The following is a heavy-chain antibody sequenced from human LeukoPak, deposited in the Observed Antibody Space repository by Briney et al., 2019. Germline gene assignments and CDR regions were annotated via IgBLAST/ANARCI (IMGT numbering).Heavy chain of an antibody. CDR2: IYSGDAT. V-gene: IGHV3-53*01. J-gene: IGHJ4*02. CDR1: GFTVSSNY. CDR3: AGLGRWYFAH. D-gene: IGHD2-15*01. Sequence: AGGSLRLSCAASGFTVSSNYMSWVRQAPGKGLEWVSVIYSGDATHYADSVKGRFTISRGNSRNTLYLQTNSLRAEDTAVYYCAGLGRWYFAHWGQGTLVTVSS.